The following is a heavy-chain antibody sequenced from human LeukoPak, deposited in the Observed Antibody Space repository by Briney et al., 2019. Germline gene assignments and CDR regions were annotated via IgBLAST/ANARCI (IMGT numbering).Heavy chain of an antibody. CDR3: AGRSNGLSIDD. CDR2: INHNSCGK. CDR1: GCTFTDYY. V-gene: IGHV1-2*02. Sequence: GSVKVSCKASGCTFTDYYMHWVRQAPGQGLEWMGWINHNSCGKNYVHKIQGRVTITGDTSISTAYMERNRTKSDDTAFYYCAGRSNGLSIDDWGQGILVTVSS. J-gene: IGHJ4*02.